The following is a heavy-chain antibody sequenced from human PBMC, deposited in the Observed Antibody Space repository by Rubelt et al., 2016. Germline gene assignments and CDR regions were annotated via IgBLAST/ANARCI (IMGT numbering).Heavy chain of an antibody. J-gene: IGHJ4*02. V-gene: IGHV3-33*05. CDR3: ARDLYSTSWYPASFDS. CDR2: ISFDGSNK. CDR1: SYG. D-gene: IGHD6-13*01. Sequence: SYGMHWVRQAPGKGLEWVALISFDGSNKKNADTVKGRFTISRDNSQNTLYLQMNSLRAEDTAVYYCARDLYSTSWYPASFDSWGQGTLVTVSS.